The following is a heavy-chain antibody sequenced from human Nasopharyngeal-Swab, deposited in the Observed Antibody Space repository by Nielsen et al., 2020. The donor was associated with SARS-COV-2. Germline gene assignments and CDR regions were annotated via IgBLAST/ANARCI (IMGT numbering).Heavy chain of an antibody. CDR2: ISELGSGI. CDR1: GFIFSASA. D-gene: IGHD1-14*01. CDR3: TRGLTGHIVQWNPSPY. J-gene: IGHJ4*02. V-gene: IGHV3-23*01. Sequence: GESLKISCAASGFIFSASAIHWVRQAPGKGLEWVSSISELGSGIYYADSVWGRFTISRDTSKNTVYLQMNTLRADDTALYFCTRGLTGHIVQWNPSPYWGQGTLVTVSS.